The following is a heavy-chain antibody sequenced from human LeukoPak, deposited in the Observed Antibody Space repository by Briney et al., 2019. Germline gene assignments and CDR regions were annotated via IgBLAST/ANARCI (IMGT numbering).Heavy chain of an antibody. CDR2: INQDGSEK. J-gene: IGHJ4*02. V-gene: IGHV3-7*03. Sequence: GGSLRLSCAASGLNFRSSWMSWIRQAPGKGLERVANINQDGSEKYYVDSVKGRFTISRDNAKNSLYLQMNSLRAEDTAVYYCARGSYDILTGYGSLDYWGQGTLVTVSS. D-gene: IGHD3-9*01. CDR3: ARGSYDILTGYGSLDY. CDR1: GLNFRSSW.